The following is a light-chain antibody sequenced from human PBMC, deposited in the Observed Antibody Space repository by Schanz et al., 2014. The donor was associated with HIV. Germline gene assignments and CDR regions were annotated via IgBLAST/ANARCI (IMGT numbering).Light chain of an antibody. J-gene: IGLJ3*02. Sequence: QSVLTQPASVSGSPGQSITISCTGTSSDVGGYNYVSWHQQHPGKAPKLMIHDVSNRPSGVSNRFSGSKSGNTASLTISGLQAEDEADYYCLSYTSSNTWVFGGGTKVTVL. CDR2: DVS. V-gene: IGLV2-14*03. CDR1: SSDVGGYNY. CDR3: LSYTSSNTWV.